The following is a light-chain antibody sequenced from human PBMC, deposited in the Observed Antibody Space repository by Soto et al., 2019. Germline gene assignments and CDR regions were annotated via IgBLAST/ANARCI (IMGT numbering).Light chain of an antibody. Sequence: EIVLAQSPATRSLSPGEIATLSCRASQSVSIYLAWYQQKPGQAPRLLIYDASNRATGIPARFSGSGSGTDFTLTISSLEPEDFAVYYCQQYGSSPLTFGGGTKVDIK. CDR3: QQYGSSPLT. J-gene: IGKJ4*01. CDR1: QSVSIY. CDR2: DAS. V-gene: IGKV3-11*01.